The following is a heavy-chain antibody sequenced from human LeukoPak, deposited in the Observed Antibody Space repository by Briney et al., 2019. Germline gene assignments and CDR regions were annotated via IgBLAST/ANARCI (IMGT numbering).Heavy chain of an antibody. CDR3: ASLKSDN. Sequence: GGSLRLSCAASGFTFSNYWMHWVRQAPGKGLVWVSRINTDGSTTNYADAVKGRFTISRDNAKNALYLQMNSLRAEDTAVYYCASLKSDNWGRGTLVSVSS. J-gene: IGHJ4*02. CDR1: GFTFSNYW. CDR2: INTDGSTT. D-gene: IGHD2-21*01. V-gene: IGHV3-74*01.